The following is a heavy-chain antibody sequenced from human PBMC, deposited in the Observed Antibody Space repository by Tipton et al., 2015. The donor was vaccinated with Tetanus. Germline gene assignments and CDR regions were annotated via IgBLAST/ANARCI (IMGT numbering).Heavy chain of an antibody. CDR3: VILVATTVVRGAFDI. V-gene: IGHV1-69*06. J-gene: IGHJ3*02. D-gene: IGHD3-10*01. CDR1: GGTFSSYA. CDR2: IFPMFGKT. Sequence: QLVQSGAEVKKPGASVKISCKVSGGTFSSYAISWVRQAPGQGLEWMGRIFPMFGKTNYAQKFQGRVTITADKSTYTAYMELSSLRSEDTALYYCVILVATTVVRGAFDIWGQGTMVNVSS.